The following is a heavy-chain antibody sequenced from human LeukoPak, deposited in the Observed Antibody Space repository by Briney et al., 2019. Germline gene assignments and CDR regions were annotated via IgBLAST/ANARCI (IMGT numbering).Heavy chain of an antibody. CDR2: IIPIFGTA. J-gene: IGHJ6*02. CDR1: GGTFSSYA. D-gene: IGHD2-2*01. V-gene: IGHV1-69*13. CDR3: AREVVPAALYYYYGMDV. Sequence: GASVKVSCKASGGTFSSYAISWVRQAPGQGLEWMGGIIPIFGTANYAQKFQGRVTITADESTSTAYMELSSLRSEDTAVYYCAREVVPAALYYYYGMDVWGQGTTVTVSS.